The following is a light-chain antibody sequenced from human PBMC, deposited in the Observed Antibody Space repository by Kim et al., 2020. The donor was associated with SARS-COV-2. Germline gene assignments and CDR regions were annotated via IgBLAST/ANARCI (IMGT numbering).Light chain of an antibody. CDR2: LNSDGSH. J-gene: IGLJ2*01. Sequence: SGSLGASVKLTCTLSSGHSSYAIAWHQQQPEKGPRYLMKLNSDGSHSKGDGIPDRFSGSSSGAERYLTISSLQSEDEADYYCQTWGTGIQVFGGG. V-gene: IGLV4-69*01. CDR1: SGHSSYA. CDR3: QTWGTGIQV.